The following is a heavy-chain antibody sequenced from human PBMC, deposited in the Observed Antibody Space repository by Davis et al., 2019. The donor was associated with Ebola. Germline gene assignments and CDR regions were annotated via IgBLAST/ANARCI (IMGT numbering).Heavy chain of an antibody. Sequence: GESLKISCAASGFTFSSYWMHWVRQAPGKGLVWVSRINSDGSSTSYADSVKGRFTISRDNAKNTLYLQMNSLRAEDTAVYYCAKDRLRLWLGESSGQGTLVTISS. CDR3: AKDRLRLWLGES. CDR1: GFTFSSYW. CDR2: INSDGSST. J-gene: IGHJ5*02. D-gene: IGHD3-10*01. V-gene: IGHV3-74*01.